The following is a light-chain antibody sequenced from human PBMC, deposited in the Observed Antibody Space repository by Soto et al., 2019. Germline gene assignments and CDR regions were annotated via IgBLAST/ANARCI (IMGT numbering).Light chain of an antibody. V-gene: IGKV1-39*01. J-gene: IGKJ1*01. CDR2: AAS. CDR3: QQSYTTPWT. CDR1: QEISSY. Sequence: DIQMTQSPSSLSASVGDSVTITCRANQEISSYLIWYQHKLGQAPKLLIHAASTLASGVPSRFSGSESGTDFTLTISGLEHEDSATYYCQQSYTTPWTFGQGTKVEIK.